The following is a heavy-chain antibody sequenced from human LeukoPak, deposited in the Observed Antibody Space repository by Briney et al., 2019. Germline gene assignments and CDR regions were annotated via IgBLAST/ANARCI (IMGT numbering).Heavy chain of an antibody. V-gene: IGHV1-69*13. Sequence: AASVKVSCKASGYTFTSYYMHWVRQAPGQGLEWMGGIIPIFGTANYAQKFQGRVTITADESTSTAYMELSSLRSEDTAVYYCASPHCSSTSCYPVRGAFDIWGQGTMVTVSS. D-gene: IGHD2-2*01. CDR1: GYTFTSYY. J-gene: IGHJ3*02. CDR3: ASPHCSSTSCYPVRGAFDI. CDR2: IIPIFGTA.